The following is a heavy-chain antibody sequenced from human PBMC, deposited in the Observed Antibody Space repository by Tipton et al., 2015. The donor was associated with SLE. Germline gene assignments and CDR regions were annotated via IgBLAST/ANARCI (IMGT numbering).Heavy chain of an antibody. J-gene: IGHJ3*02. V-gene: IGHV4-59*11. Sequence: TLSLTCTVSGGSMSSHYWSWIRQSPGNGLEWIGYIYYSGSTNYNPSLKSRVTISVDTSKNQFSLKLTSMTAADTAVYYCARTLGAIAHTVYDAFDIWGQGKMVTVSS. D-gene: IGHD1-26*01. CDR3: ARTLGAIAHTVYDAFDI. CDR2: IYYSGST. CDR1: GGSMSSHY.